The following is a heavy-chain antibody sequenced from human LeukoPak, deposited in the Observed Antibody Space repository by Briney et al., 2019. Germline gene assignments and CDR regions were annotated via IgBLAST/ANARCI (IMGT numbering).Heavy chain of an antibody. D-gene: IGHD4-23*01. CDR3: VKDRGDYGGDPGYFDY. CDR1: GVSISSGNYY. J-gene: IGHJ4*02. Sequence: SETLSLTCTVSGVSISSGNYYWTWIRQYPGKGLEWIGCLHPTGSTHYNPSLKGRLSISVSTSKNQFSLRLNSVTAADTAVYYCVKDRGDYGGDPGYFDYWGQGTHVTVSS. CDR2: LHPTGST. V-gene: IGHV4-31*03.